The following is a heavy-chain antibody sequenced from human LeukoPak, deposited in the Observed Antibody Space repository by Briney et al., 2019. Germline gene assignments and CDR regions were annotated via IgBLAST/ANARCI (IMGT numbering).Heavy chain of an antibody. V-gene: IGHV3-48*01. CDR1: GFTFSSYS. J-gene: IGHJ6*03. Sequence: GGSLRLSCAASGFTFSSYSMNWVRQAPGKGLEWVSYISSSSSTKYYADSMKGRFTISRDNAKNSLYLQMNSLRAEDTAVYYCATTYYDILTGYSYYYYYYMDVWGKGTTVTISS. CDR3: ATTYYDILTGYSYYYYYYMDV. D-gene: IGHD3-9*01. CDR2: ISSSSSTK.